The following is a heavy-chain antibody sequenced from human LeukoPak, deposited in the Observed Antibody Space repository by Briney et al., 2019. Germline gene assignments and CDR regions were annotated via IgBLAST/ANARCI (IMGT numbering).Heavy chain of an antibody. CDR1: GFTFSSYS. CDR3: ARGWRDFDYGDYGYYFDY. Sequence: GGSLRLSCAASGFTFSSYSMNWVRQAPGKGLEWVSYISSSSSTIYYADSVKGRFTISRDNAKNSLYLQMNSLRAEDTAVYYCARGWRDFDYGDYGYYFDYWGQGTLVTVSS. CDR2: ISSSSSTI. D-gene: IGHD4-17*01. J-gene: IGHJ4*02. V-gene: IGHV3-48*04.